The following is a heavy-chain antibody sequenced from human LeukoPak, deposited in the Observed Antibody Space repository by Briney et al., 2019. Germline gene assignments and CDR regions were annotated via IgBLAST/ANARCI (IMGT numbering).Heavy chain of an antibody. D-gene: IGHD3-3*01. J-gene: IGHJ4*02. Sequence: GGSLRLSCAASGFTFSSYSMNWVRQPPGKGLEWVLSISSSSSYIYYADSVKGRLTISRDNAKNSLYLQMNSLRAEDTAVYYCARDRGLYYDFWSGYYTDDYWGQGTLVTVSS. CDR2: ISSSSSYI. CDR1: GFTFSSYS. CDR3: ARDRGLYYDFWSGYYTDDY. V-gene: IGHV3-21*01.